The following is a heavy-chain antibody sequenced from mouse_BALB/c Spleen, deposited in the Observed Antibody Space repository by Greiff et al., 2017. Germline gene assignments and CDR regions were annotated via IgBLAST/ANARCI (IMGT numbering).Heavy chain of an antibody. CDR1: GFTFSSYA. D-gene: IGHD2-4*01. J-gene: IGHJ2*01. V-gene: IGHV5-6-5*01. Sequence: EVKLMESGGGLVKPGGSLKLSCAASGFTFSSYAMSWVRQTPEKRLEWVASISSGGSTYYPDSVKGRFTISRDNARNILYLQMSSLRSEDTAMYYCAREGLMITSYWGQGTTLTVSS. CDR2: ISSGGST. CDR3: AREGLMITSY.